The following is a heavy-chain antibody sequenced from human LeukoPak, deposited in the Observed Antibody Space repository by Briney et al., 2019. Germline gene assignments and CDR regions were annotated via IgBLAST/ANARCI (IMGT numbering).Heavy chain of an antibody. Sequence: GGSLRLSCAASGFTFTNYAMTWVRQAPGKGLEWVSYIARSGGYTYYADSVRGRFTITRDNSKNTLYLQMSSLAAVDPAVYYCAKLPAAAGDYVYMDSWGQGTLVTVSS. D-gene: IGHD3-16*01. CDR3: AKLPAAAGDYVYMDS. CDR2: IARSGGYT. CDR1: GFTFTNYA. V-gene: IGHV3-23*01. J-gene: IGHJ4*02.